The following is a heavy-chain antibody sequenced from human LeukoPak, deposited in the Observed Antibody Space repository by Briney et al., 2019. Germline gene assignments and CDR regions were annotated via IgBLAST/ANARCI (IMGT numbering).Heavy chain of an antibody. CDR2: IYHSGST. J-gene: IGHJ4*02. CDR1: GGSISSGGYY. Sequence: PSETLSLTCTASGGSISSGGYYWSWIRQPPGKGLEWIGYIYHSGSTYYNPSLKSRVTISVDRSKNQFSLELSSVTAADTAVYYCARTPPPYYFDYWGQGTLVTVSS. CDR3: ARTPPPYYFDY. V-gene: IGHV4-30-2*01.